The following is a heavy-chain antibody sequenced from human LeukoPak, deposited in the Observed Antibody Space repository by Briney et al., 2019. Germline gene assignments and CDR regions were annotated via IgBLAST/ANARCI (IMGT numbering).Heavy chain of an antibody. J-gene: IGHJ3*02. CDR3: ASDAFDI. CDR2: INHSGST. CDR1: GGSFSGYY. V-gene: IGHV4-34*01. Sequence: SETLSLTCAVYGGSFSGYYWSGMRQPPGKGLEWIGEINHSGSTNYNPSLKSRVTISVDTSKNQFSLKLSSVTAADTAVYYCASDAFDIWGQGTMVTVSS.